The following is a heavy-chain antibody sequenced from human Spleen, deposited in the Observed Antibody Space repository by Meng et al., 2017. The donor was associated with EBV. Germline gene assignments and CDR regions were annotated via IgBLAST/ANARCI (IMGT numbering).Heavy chain of an antibody. CDR1: GDSVSSSTSA. D-gene: IGHD3-16*01. J-gene: IGHJ4*02. Sequence: QVQLRQPGPGLVKPSQTLSITCAISGDSVSSSTSAWSWIRQSPRRGLEWLGRTYYRSKSYNDYAVSVKSRITVNLDTSKNQFSLHLNSVTPEDTAVYYCAYFGDLPPLWWGQGTLVTVSS. V-gene: IGHV6-1*01. CDR3: AYFGDLPPLW. CDR2: TYYRSKSYN.